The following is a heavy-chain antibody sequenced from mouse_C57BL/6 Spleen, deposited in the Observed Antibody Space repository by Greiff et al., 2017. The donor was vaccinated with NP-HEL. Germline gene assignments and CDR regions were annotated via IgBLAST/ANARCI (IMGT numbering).Heavy chain of an antibody. Sequence: VQLKESGPELVKPGASVKIPCKASGYTFTDYNMDWVKQSHGKSLEWIGDINPNNGGTIYNQKFKGKATLTVDKSSSTAYMELRSLTSEDTAVYYCARQAYGNFYAMDYWGQGTSVTVSS. J-gene: IGHJ4*01. CDR3: ARQAYGNFYAMDY. CDR2: INPNNGGT. D-gene: IGHD2-1*01. V-gene: IGHV1-18*01. CDR1: GYTFTDYN.